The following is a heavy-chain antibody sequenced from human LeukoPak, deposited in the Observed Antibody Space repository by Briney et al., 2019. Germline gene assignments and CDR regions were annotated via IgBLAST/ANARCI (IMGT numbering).Heavy chain of an antibody. CDR1: GGTFSSYA. CDR3: ARESGSTMVRGGPPNWFDP. CDR2: IIPIFGTA. J-gene: IGHJ5*02. D-gene: IGHD3-10*01. V-gene: IGHV1-69*01. Sequence: SVKVSCKASGGTFSSYAISWVRQAPGQGLEWMGGIIPIFGTANYAQKVQGRVTITADESTSTAYMELSSLRSEDTAVYYCARESGSTMVRGGPPNWFDPWGQGTLVTVSS.